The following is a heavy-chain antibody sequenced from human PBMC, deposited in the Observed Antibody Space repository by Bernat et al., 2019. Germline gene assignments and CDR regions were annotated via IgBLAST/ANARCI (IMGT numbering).Heavy chain of an antibody. V-gene: IGHV3-30*03. CDR2: TSYDGNYK. CDR1: GFTFSNYG. Sequence: QVQLVESGGGVVLPGRSLTLSCATSGFTFSNYGIHWVRQAPGKGLEWVAFTSYDGNYKYYADAVKGRITISRETSNNTVILQMNSLRGEDTAVSFCARDRTVGATAHDFWGQGPLVTISS. J-gene: IGHJ4*02. CDR3: ARDRTVGATAHDF. D-gene: IGHD1-26*01.